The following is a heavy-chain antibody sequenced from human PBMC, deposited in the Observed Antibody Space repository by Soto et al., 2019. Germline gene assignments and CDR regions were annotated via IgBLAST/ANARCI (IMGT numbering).Heavy chain of an antibody. Sequence: TVSLACTVSGGSLSSGGYYWRWIRQHPGKFLEWIVYIYYSGSTYYNPSLKSRVTISVDTSKNQLYLKLSSVTAADTAVYYVARVAGAHLYCLDFWGQGTLDIVSS. CDR3: ARVAGAHLYCLDF. V-gene: IGHV4-31*03. J-gene: IGHJ4*02. CDR2: IYYSGST. D-gene: IGHD6-13*01. CDR1: GGSLSSGGYY.